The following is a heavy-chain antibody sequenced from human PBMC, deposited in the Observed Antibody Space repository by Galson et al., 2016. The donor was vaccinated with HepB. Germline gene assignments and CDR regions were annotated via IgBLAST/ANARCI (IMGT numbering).Heavy chain of an antibody. J-gene: IGHJ6*04. CDR2: ISRSGDST. CDR3: VQGSTAPAV. Sequence: SLRLSCAASGFSFSSCGMTWVRQAPGKGLEVVSSISRSGDSTDYADSVRGRFTISRDNSKNILYLQMNSLRAEDTALYYCVQGSTAPAVWGKGTPVTVST. V-gene: IGHV3-23*01. CDR1: GFSFSSCG. D-gene: IGHD2-2*01.